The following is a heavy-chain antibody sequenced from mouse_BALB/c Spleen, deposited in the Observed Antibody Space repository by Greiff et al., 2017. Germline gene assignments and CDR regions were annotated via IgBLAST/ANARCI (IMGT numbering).Heavy chain of an antibody. V-gene: IGHV5-17*02. CDR3: ARGEVRRSL. CDR2: ISSGSSTI. J-gene: IGHJ3*01. CDR1: GFTFSSFG. Sequence: EVQLQQSGGGLVQPGGSRKLSCAASGFTFSSFGMHWVRQAPEKGLEWVAYISSGSSTIYYADTVKGRFTISRDNPKNTLFLQMTSLRSEDTAMYYCARGEVRRSLWGQGTLVTVSA. D-gene: IGHD2-14*01.